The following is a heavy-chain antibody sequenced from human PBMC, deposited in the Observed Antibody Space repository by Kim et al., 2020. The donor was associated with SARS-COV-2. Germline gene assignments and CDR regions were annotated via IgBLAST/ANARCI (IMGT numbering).Heavy chain of an antibody. J-gene: IGHJ3*02. CDR1: GYSFTNYW. Sequence: GESLKISCKGSGYSFTNYWIGWVRQMPVKGLEWMGFIYPGDSDTRYSPSFQGQVTISADKSIITTYLQWNSLKASDTAIYYCARCFGSGSFDAFDIWGQGIVVTVPS. V-gene: IGHV5-51*01. CDR3: ARCFGSGSFDAFDI. CDR2: IYPGDSDT. D-gene: IGHD3-10*01.